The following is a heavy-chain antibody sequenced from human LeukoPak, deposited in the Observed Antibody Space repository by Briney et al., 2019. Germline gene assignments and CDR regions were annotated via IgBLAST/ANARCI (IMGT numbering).Heavy chain of an antibody. CDR2: VSHSGSI. D-gene: IGHD3-9*01. V-gene: IGHV4-34*01. J-gene: IGHJ2*01. CDR1: AGSFSDYY. CDR3: ARGVGYDILTGPGYSEI. Sequence: SETLSLTCAAYAGSFSDYYWSWIRQPPGKGLEWIGKVSHSGSIYYNPSLKSRFSISVDTSKNQFSLMLSSLTAADTAVYCCARGVGYDILTGPGYSEICGPGTPGTVS.